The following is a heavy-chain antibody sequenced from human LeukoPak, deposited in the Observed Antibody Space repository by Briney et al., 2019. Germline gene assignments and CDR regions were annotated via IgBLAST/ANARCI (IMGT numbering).Heavy chain of an antibody. CDR2: ISSSSSTI. J-gene: IGHJ6*03. CDR3: ARRTRTTVTISYYYYYMDV. CDR1: GFTFSSYS. V-gene: IGHV3-48*01. D-gene: IGHD4-11*01. Sequence: GGSLRLSCAASGFTFSSYSMNWVRQAPGKGLEWVSYISSSSSTIYYADSVKGRFTISRDNAKNSLYLQMNSLRAEDTAVYYCARRTRTTVTISYYYYYMDVWGKGTTVTVSS.